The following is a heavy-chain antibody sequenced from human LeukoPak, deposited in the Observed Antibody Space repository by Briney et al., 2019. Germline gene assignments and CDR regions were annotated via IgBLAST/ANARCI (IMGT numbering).Heavy chain of an antibody. CDR2: INPNSGGT. D-gene: IGHD2-15*01. V-gene: IGHV1-2*02. J-gene: IGHJ4*02. Sequence: ASVKVSCKASGYTFTGYYTHWVRQAPGQGLEWMGWINPNSGGTNYAQKFQGRVTMTRDTSISTAYMELSRLRSDDTAVYYCARLDSVVAATPFDYWGQGTPVTVSS. CDR1: GYTFTGYY. CDR3: ARLDSVVAATPFDY.